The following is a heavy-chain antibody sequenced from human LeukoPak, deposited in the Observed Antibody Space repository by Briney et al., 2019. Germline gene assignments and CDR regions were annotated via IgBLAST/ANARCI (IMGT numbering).Heavy chain of an antibody. V-gene: IGHV3-30*18. D-gene: IGHD4-11*01. J-gene: IGHJ4*02. Sequence: GGSLRLSCAASGFTFSSYGMHWVRQAPGKGLEWVAVISYDGSNKYYADSVKGRFTISRDNSKNTLYLQMNSLRAEDTAVYYCAKDDSNYVPFDYWGQGTLVTVSS. CDR1: GFTFSSYG. CDR2: ISYDGSNK. CDR3: AKDDSNYVPFDY.